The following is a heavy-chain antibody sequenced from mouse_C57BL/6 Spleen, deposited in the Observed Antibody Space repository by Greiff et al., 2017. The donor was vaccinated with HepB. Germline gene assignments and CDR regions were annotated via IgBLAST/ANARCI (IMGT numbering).Heavy chain of an antibody. Sequence: EVQLQQSGPELVKPGDSVKISCKASGYSFTGYFMNWVMQSHGKSLEWIGRINPYNGDTFYNQKFKSKATLTVDKSSSTAHMELRSLTSEDSAVYYCARSAIRYYGPFDYWGQGTTLTVSS. CDR3: ARSAIRYYGPFDY. D-gene: IGHD1-1*01. V-gene: IGHV1-20*01. CDR1: GYSFTGYF. CDR2: INPYNGDT. J-gene: IGHJ2*01.